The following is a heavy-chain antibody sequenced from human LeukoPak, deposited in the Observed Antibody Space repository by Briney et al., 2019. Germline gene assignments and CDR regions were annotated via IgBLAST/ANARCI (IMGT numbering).Heavy chain of an antibody. CDR1: GFTVSSNF. CDR3: ALGLVTDY. D-gene: IGHD3-9*01. Sequence: PGGSLILSCAASGFTVSSNFMSWVRQAPGKGLEWVSVIYSGGSTYYADSVKGRFTISRDNSKNTLHLQMNSLRVEDTAVYYCALGLVTDYWGQGTLVTVSS. V-gene: IGHV3-66*01. CDR2: IYSGGST. J-gene: IGHJ4*02.